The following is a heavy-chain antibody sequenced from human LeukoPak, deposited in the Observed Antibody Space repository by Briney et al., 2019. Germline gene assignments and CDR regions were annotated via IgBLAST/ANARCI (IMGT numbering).Heavy chain of an antibody. CDR2: INAGNGNT. V-gene: IGHV1-3*01. J-gene: IGHJ4*02. D-gene: IGHD5-24*01. Sequence: ASVKVSYKASEFTFTDYAINWVRQAPGQRLEWMGWINAGNGNTRYSQRFQGRVTITRDTSASTAYMELSSLTSEDTAVYYCTRGRWSATTASYYLDFWGQGTLVTVSS. CDR3: TRGRWSATTASYYLDF. CDR1: EFTFTDYA.